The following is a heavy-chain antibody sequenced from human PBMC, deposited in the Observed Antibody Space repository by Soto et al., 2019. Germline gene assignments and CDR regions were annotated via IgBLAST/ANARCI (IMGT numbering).Heavy chain of an antibody. CDR2: IRGSGGDT. D-gene: IGHD3-22*01. CDR1: GFTCSFCA. V-gene: IGHV3-23*01. Sequence: EVPLLESGGGLVQPGGSLRLSCAASGFTCSFCAMNWVRQAPGKGLEWVSSIRGSGGDTYYADSVKGRFTISRDYSKNTLHLQMNSLRVEDTAVYYCAKGHSDSYYDFDYWGQGTLVTVSS. J-gene: IGHJ4*02. CDR3: AKGHSDSYYDFDY.